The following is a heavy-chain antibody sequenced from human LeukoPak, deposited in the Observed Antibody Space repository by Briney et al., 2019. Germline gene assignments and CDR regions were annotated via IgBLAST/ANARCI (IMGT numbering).Heavy chain of an antibody. CDR2: ISYDGSNK. CDR3: ARVSSPPHDAFDI. J-gene: IGHJ3*02. V-gene: IGHV3-30-3*01. Sequence: GGSLRLSCAASGFTFSSYAMHWVRQAPGKGLEWVAVISYDGSNKYYADSVKGRFTISRDNSKNTLYLQMNSLRAEDTAVYYCARVSSPPHDAFDIWGQGTMVTVSS. CDR1: GFTFSSYA.